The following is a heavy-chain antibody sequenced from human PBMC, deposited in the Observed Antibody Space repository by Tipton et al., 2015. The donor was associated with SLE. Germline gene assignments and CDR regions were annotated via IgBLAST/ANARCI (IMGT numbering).Heavy chain of an antibody. V-gene: IGHV3-23*01. CDR1: GFTFSNYN. CDR2: IRGSGGST. D-gene: IGHD2-21*01. Sequence: SLRLSCAASGFTFSNYNMNWVRQAPGKGLEWVSGIRGSGGSTYYADSVKGRFTISRDNSKNTLYLQMNSLRADDTAIYYCAKDRYCGGGTCFASYFDLWGQGTLVTVSS. J-gene: IGHJ4*02. CDR3: AKDRYCGGGTCFASYFDL.